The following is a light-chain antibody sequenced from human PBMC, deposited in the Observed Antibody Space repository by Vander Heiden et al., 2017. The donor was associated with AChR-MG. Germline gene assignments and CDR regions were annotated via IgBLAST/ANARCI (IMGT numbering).Light chain of an antibody. CDR2: WAS. CDR3: QQVVWTPVT. CDR1: QSVLYSSNNKNY. V-gene: IGKV4-1*01. Sequence: DVVMTQSPDSLAVSLGERATINCRSSQSVLYSSNNKNYLAWYQQKPGQPPKLLIYWASTRESGVPDRFSGSGSGTDFTLTISSLQAEDVAVYYCQQVVWTPVTFGHGTKVDIK. J-gene: IGKJ3*01.